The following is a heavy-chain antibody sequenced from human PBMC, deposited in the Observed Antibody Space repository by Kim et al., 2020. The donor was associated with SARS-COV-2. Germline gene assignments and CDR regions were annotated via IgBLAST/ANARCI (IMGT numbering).Heavy chain of an antibody. CDR2: ISSSGSTI. CDR1: GFTFSSYE. CDR3: ARTKYCSSTSCYRSDAFDI. Sequence: GGSLRLSCAASGFTFSSYEMNWVRQAPGKGLEWVSYISSSGSTIYYADSVKGRFTISRDNAKNSLYLQMNSLRAEDTAVYYCARTKYCSSTSCYRSDAFDIWGQGTMVTVSS. V-gene: IGHV3-48*03. J-gene: IGHJ3*02. D-gene: IGHD2-2*02.